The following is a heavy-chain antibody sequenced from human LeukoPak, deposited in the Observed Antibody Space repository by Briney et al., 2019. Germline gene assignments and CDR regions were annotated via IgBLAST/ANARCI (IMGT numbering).Heavy chain of an antibody. CDR2: ISSSSSTI. CDR1: GFTFSNAW. D-gene: IGHD4-11*01. Sequence: PGGSLRLSCSASGFTFSNAWMSWVRQAPGKGLEWVSYISSSSSTIYYADSVKGRFTISRDNAKNSLYLQMNSLRAEDTAVYYCARDGTTVTHDAFDIWGQGTMVTVSS. V-gene: IGHV3-48*01. J-gene: IGHJ3*02. CDR3: ARDGTTVTHDAFDI.